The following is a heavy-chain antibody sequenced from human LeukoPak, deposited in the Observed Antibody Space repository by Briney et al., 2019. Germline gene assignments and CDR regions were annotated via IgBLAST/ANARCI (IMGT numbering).Heavy chain of an antibody. CDR3: ARARIAAAGTGRGRYHDNLPFDP. Sequence: PSETLSLTCAVSGGSISSGGYSWSWIRQPPGKGLEWIGYIYHSGSTYYNPSLKSRVTISVDRSKNQFSLKLSSVTAADTAVYYCARARIAAAGTGRGRYHDNLPFDPWGQGTLVTVSS. V-gene: IGHV4-30-2*01. CDR2: IYHSGST. CDR1: GGSISSGGYS. D-gene: IGHD6-13*01. J-gene: IGHJ5*02.